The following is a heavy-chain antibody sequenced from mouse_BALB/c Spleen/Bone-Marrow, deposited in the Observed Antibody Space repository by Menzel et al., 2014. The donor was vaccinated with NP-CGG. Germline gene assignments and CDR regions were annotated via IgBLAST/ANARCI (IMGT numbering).Heavy chain of an antibody. Sequence: EVKLVESGPSLVKPSQTLSLTCSVTGDSITSGYWNWIRKFPGNKLEYMGYISYSGSTYYSPSLKSRISITRDTSKNQYSLQLNSVTTEDTATYYCATYDGYSFDYWGQGTPLTVSS. D-gene: IGHD2-3*01. CDR1: GDSITSGY. CDR3: ATYDGYSFDY. V-gene: IGHV3-8*02. J-gene: IGHJ2*01. CDR2: ISYSGST.